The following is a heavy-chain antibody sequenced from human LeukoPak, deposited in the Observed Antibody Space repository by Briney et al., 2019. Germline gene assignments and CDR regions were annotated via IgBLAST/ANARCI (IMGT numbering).Heavy chain of an antibody. CDR1: GYTFTSYG. J-gene: IGHJ4*02. CDR2: ISAYNGNT. V-gene: IGHV1-18*01. CDR3: ARDQGSSSGGAFDY. D-gene: IGHD6-19*01. Sequence: GASVKVSCKASGYTFTSYGISWVRQAPGQGLEWMGRISAYNGNTNYAQKLQGRVTMTTNTSTSTAYMELRSLRSDDTAVYYCARDQGSSSGGAFDYWGQGTLVTVSS.